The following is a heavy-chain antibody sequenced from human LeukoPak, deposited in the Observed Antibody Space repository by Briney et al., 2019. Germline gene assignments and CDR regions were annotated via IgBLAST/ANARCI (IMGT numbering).Heavy chain of an antibody. CDR3: ANLHYDILTGYIYYFDY. D-gene: IGHD3-9*01. CDR2: ISGSGGST. V-gene: IGHV3-23*01. CDR1: GFTFSSYG. Sequence: GGTLRLSCAASGFTFSSYGMSWVRQAPGKGLEWVSPISGSGGSTYYADSVKGRFTISRDNSKNTLYLQMNSLRAEDTAVYYCANLHYDILTGYIYYFDYWGQGTLVTVSS. J-gene: IGHJ4*02.